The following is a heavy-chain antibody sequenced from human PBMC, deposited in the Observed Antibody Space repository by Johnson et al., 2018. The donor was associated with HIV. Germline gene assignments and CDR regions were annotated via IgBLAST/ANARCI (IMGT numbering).Heavy chain of an antibody. Sequence: VQLVESRGVLVQPGGSLRLSCAASGFTVSSNEMSWVRQAPGKGLEWVSSISGGSTYYADSRKGRFTISRDNSKNTLSLQMGSLRAEDTAVYYCASSNVVGYSNYPDAFDIWGQGTMVTVSS. V-gene: IGHV3-38-3*01. CDR3: ASSNVVGYSNYPDAFDI. J-gene: IGHJ3*02. D-gene: IGHD6-13*01. CDR1: GFTVSSNE. CDR2: ISGGST.